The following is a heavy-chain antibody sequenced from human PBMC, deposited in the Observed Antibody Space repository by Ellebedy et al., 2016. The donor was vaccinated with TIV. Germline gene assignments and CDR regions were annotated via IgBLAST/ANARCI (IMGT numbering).Heavy chain of an antibody. V-gene: IGHV4-34*01. CDR3: ARGGYQLLAYYYYGMDV. CDR2: INHSGST. D-gene: IGHD2-2*01. CDR1: GGSFSGSY. J-gene: IGHJ6*02. Sequence: SETLSLXXAVYGGSFSGSYWSWIRQPPGKGLEWTGEINHSGSTNYNPSLKSRVTISVDTSKNQFSLKLSSVTAADTAVYYCARGGYQLLAYYYYGMDVWGQGTTVTVSS.